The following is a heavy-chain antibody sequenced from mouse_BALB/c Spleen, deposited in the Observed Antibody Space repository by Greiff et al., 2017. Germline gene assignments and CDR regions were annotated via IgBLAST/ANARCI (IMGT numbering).Heavy chain of an antibody. CDR3: ARDRVYYGSRPFAY. J-gene: IGHJ3*01. D-gene: IGHD1-1*01. V-gene: IGHV3-6*02. CDR1: GYSITSGYY. CDR2: ISYDGSN. Sequence: EVKLMESGPGLVKPSQSLSLTCSVTGYSITSGYYWNWIRQFPGNKLEWMGYISYDGSNNYNPSLKNRISITRDTSKNQFFLKLNSVTTEDTATYYCARDRVYYGSRPFAYWGQGTLVTVSA.